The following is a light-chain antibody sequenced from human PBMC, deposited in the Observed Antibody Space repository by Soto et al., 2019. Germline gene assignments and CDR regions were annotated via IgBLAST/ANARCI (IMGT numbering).Light chain of an antibody. Sequence: EIVLAPSQATLSFSPWYRANLSCRSSQSVVSTYSAWYQQKPGQAPRLLIYGASSRATGIPDRFSGSGSGTDFTLTIGRLEPEDFAVYYCQKYGDSPWKFGQGTKVDIK. J-gene: IGKJ1*01. CDR2: GAS. CDR1: QSVVSTY. V-gene: IGKV3-20*01. CDR3: QKYGDSPWK.